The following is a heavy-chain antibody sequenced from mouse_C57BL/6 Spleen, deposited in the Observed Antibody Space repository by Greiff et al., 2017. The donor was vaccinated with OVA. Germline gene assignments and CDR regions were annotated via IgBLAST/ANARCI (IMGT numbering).Heavy chain of an antibody. J-gene: IGHJ2*01. D-gene: IGHD3-1*01. CDR2: IDPSDSYT. CDR3: ARSGGKDYFDY. Sequence: VQLQQPGAELVMPGASVKLSCKASGYTFTSYWMHWVKQRPGQGLEWIGEIDPSDSYTTYNQKFKGKSTLTVDKSSSTAYMQLSSLTSEDSAVYYCARSGGKDYFDYWGQGTTLTVSS. CDR1: GYTFTSYW. V-gene: IGHV1-69*01.